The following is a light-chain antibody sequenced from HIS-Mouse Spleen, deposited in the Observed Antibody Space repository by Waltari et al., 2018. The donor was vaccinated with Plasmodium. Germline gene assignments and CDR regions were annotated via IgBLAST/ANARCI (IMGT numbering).Light chain of an antibody. V-gene: IGKV3-20*01. CDR1: QSVGSSY. J-gene: IGKJ2*01. CDR2: GAS. Sequence: EIVLTQSPGTLSLSPGERATLSCRASQSVGSSYLAWYQQKPGQAPRRLIYGASSRATGIPDRFSGSGSGTDFTLTISRLEPEDFAVYYCQQYGSSPYTFGQGTKLEIK. CDR3: QQYGSSPYT.